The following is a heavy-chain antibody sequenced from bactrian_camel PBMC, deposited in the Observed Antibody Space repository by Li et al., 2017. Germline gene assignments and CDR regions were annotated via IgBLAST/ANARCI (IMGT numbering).Heavy chain of an antibody. J-gene: IGHJ4*01. D-gene: IGHD2*01. CDR3: GKGGSWYIDY. Sequence: HVQLVESGGGLVQPGGSLRLSCAASGGTFSTSYMSWVRQAPGKGLEWVTGIYSDGSSTFYADSVKDRFTIVRDNAKNTVYLQMNSLKSEDTAIYYCGKGGSWYIDYWGQGTQVTVS. CDR1: GGTFSTSY. V-gene: IGHV3-2*01. CDR2: IYSDGSST.